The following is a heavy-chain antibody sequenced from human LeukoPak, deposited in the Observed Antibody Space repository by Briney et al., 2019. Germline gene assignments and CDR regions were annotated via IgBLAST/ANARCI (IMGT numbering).Heavy chain of an antibody. CDR1: GGSISSYY. D-gene: IGHD7-27*01. CDR3: AGYWGSGGAFDI. J-gene: IGHJ3*02. V-gene: IGHV4-59*01. CDR2: IYYSGST. Sequence: PSETLSLTCTVSGGSISSYYWSWIRQPPGKGLEWIGYIYYSGSTNYNPSLKSRVTISVDTSKNQFSLKLSSVTAADTAVYYCAGYWGSGGAFDIWGQGTMVTVSS.